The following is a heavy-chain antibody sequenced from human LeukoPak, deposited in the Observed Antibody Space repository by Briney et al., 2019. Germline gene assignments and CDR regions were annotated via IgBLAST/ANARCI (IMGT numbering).Heavy chain of an antibody. CDR1: GGSFSGYY. CDR3: ASYGDSSPFDY. J-gene: IGHJ4*02. D-gene: IGHD4-17*01. V-gene: IGHV4-34*01. CDR2: INHSGST. Sequence: SSETLSLTCAVYGGSFSGYYWSWIRQPPGKGLEWIGEINHSGSTNYNPSLKSRVTISVDTSKNQFSLKLSSVTAADTAVYYCASYGDSSPFDYWGQGTLVTVSS.